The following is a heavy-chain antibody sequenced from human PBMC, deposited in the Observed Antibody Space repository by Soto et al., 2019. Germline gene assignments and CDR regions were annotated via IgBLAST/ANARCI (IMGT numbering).Heavy chain of an antibody. J-gene: IGHJ6*03. CDR1: GFTFSSYG. D-gene: IGHD6-13*01. V-gene: IGHV3-33*01. CDR2: IWYDGSNK. CDR3: ARAESIVAAGTHLHSSYYYYYYYMDV. Sequence: GGSLRLSCAASGFTFSSYGMHWVRQAPGKGLEWVAVIWYDGSNKYYADSVKGRFTISRDNSKNTLYLQMNSLRADDTAVYYCARAESIVAAGTHLHSSYYYYYYYMDVWGKGTTVTVSS.